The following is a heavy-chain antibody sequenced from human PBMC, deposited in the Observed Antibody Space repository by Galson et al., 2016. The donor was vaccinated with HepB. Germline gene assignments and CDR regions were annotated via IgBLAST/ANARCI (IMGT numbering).Heavy chain of an antibody. CDR1: GFTFSGSA. CDR2: IRSKANSYAT. CDR3: TRGYCSGGSCWMQDY. J-gene: IGHJ4*02. Sequence: SLRLSCAASGFTFSGSAMHWVRQASGKGLEWVGRIRSKANSYATAYAASVKGRFTISRDDSKNTAYLQMNSLKTEDTAVYYCTRGYCSGGSCWMQDYWGQGTLVTVSS. V-gene: IGHV3-73*01. D-gene: IGHD2-15*01.